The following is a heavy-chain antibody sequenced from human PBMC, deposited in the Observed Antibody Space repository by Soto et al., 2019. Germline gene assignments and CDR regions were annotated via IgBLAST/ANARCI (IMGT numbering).Heavy chain of an antibody. J-gene: IGHJ6*02. V-gene: IGHV4-31*03. CDR2: IYYSGTT. CDR1: GGSISSDGYY. CDR3: AASCVGCGGFNYYGMDV. D-gene: IGHD2-21*01. Sequence: QVQLQESGPGLVKPSQTLSLTCTVSGGSISSDGYYWNWIRQHPGKGLEWIGYIYYSGTTYYNPSLKSRVTIAVDTSKNQFSLKLSSVTAADTAVYYCAASCVGCGGFNYYGMDVWGQGTTVTVSS.